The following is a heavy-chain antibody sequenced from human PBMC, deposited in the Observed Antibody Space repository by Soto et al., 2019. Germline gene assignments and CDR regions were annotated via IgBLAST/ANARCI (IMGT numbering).Heavy chain of an antibody. CDR3: ARGRYNTGSSIPYFDS. J-gene: IGHJ4*02. Sequence: SETLSLTCTVCGDSITSYDRSWMRQPDGKGLEWIGRMFASGSTNYNPSLRSRVTLSIDRAKKQFCPKLNSVTAADTAVYFCARGRYNTGSSIPYFDSWGQGTLVTVSS. D-gene: IGHD6-6*01. CDR1: GDSITSYD. CDR2: MFASGST. V-gene: IGHV4-4*07.